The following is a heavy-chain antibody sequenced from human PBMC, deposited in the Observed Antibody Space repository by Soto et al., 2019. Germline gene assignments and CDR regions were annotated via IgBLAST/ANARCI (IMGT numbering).Heavy chain of an antibody. J-gene: IGHJ4*02. CDR1: EFTFSNYV. CDR3: AKGLYDNAGYYYSN. Sequence: PEGSLRLSCAASEFTFSNYVMSWVRQAPGKGLEWVSSISSSGGTPYYGDSVKGRFIISRDNSRDTLYLQMHSLRAEDTAVYFCAKGLYDNAGYYYSNWGEGTLVTVSS. V-gene: IGHV3-23*01. D-gene: IGHD3-22*01. CDR2: ISSSGGTP.